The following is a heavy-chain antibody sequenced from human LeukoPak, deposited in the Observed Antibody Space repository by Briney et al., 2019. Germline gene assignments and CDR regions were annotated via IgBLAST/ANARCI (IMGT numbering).Heavy chain of an antibody. D-gene: IGHD3-10*01. CDR1: GFTFSSYG. J-gene: IGHJ1*01. CDR2: ISYDGSNK. CDR3: AKDGAASGTLLAPFQH. V-gene: IGHV3-30*18. Sequence: HPGGSLRLPCAASGFTFSSYGMHWVRQAPGKGLEWVAVISYDGSNKYYADSVKGRFTISRDNSKNTLYLQMNSLRAEDTAVYYCAKDGAASGTLLAPFQHWGQGTLVTVSS.